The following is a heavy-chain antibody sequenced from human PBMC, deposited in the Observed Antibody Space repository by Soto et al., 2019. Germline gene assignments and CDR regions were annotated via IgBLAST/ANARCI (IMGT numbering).Heavy chain of an antibody. V-gene: IGHV1-3*01. D-gene: IGHD2-15*01. CDR1: GYIFLNYA. CDR2: INAANGNT. Sequence: ASVKVSCKASGYIFLNYAIHWVRQAPGQRPEWVGWINAANGNTKYSQKLQGRVTITSDTAASTAYMELRSLRSEDTAVYYCARVVSYCSGGSCYPEGTYYYYYMDVWGKGTTVTVSS. J-gene: IGHJ6*03. CDR3: ARVVSYCSGGSCYPEGTYYYYYMDV.